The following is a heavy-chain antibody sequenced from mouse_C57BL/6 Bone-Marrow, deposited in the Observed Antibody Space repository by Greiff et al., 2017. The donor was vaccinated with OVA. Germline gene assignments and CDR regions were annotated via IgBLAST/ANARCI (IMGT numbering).Heavy chain of an antibody. Sequence: QVHVKQSGAELVRPGASVTLSCKASGYTFTDYEMHWVKQTPVHGLEWIGAIDPETGGTAYNQKFKGKAILTADKSSSTAYMELRSLTSEDSAVYYCTRKDYGSSTSFDYWGQGTTLTVSS. CDR2: IDPETGGT. D-gene: IGHD1-1*01. V-gene: IGHV1-15*01. CDR3: TRKDYGSSTSFDY. CDR1: GYTFTDYE. J-gene: IGHJ2*01.